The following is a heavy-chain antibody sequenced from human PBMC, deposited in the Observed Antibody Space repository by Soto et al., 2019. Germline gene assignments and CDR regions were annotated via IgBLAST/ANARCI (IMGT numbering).Heavy chain of an antibody. Sequence: EVQLLESGGGLVQPGGSLRLSCAASGFTFSSYDMSWVRQAPGKGLEWVSTISGSGGSTYYADSVKGRFTISRDNSKNTLYLQMNSLRAEDTAVYYCAKGPLVIAVAGSDYWGQGTLVTVSS. J-gene: IGHJ4*02. D-gene: IGHD6-19*01. V-gene: IGHV3-23*01. CDR3: AKGPLVIAVAGSDY. CDR1: GFTFSSYD. CDR2: ISGSGGST.